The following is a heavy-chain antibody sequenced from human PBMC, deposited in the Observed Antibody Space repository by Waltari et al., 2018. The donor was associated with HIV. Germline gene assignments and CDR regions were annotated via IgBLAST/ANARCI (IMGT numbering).Heavy chain of an antibody. CDR2: ISYDGSNK. CDR3: AVWRLNGYNQFFDY. CDR1: GFTFSSYG. J-gene: IGHJ4*02. D-gene: IGHD5-12*01. V-gene: IGHV3-30*03. Sequence: QVQLVESGGGVVQPGRSLTLSCAASGFTFSSYGMHWVRQAPGKGLEWVAVISYDGSNKYYADSVKGRFTISRDNSKNTLYLQMNSLRAEDTAVYYCAVWRLNGYNQFFDYWGQGTLVTVSS.